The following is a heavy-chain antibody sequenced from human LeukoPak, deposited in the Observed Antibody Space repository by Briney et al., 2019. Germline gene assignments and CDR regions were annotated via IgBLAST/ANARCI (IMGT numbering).Heavy chain of an antibody. CDR1: GGSISSYY. Sequence: SETLSLTCTVSGGSISSYYWSWIRQPAGKGLEWIGRIYTSGSTNYNPSLKSRVTISVDTSKNQLSLKLSSVTAADTAVYYCARGGTRLLFDYWGQGTLVTVSS. CDR2: IYTSGST. J-gene: IGHJ4*02. CDR3: ARGGTRLLFDY. V-gene: IGHV4-4*07. D-gene: IGHD3-10*01.